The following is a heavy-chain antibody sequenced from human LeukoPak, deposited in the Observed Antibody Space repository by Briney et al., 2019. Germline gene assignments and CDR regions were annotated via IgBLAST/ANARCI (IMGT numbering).Heavy chain of an antibody. D-gene: IGHD2-8*01. Sequence: PGGSLRLSCAASGFTFSSYGMHWVRQAPGKGLEWVAVIWYDGSNKYYADSVKGRFTISRDNSKNTLYLQMNSLRAEDTAVYYCARDFRYCTNGVCLYGMDVWGQGTTVTVSS. CDR3: ARDFRYCTNGVCLYGMDV. CDR1: GFTFSSYG. J-gene: IGHJ6*02. V-gene: IGHV3-33*01. CDR2: IWYDGSNK.